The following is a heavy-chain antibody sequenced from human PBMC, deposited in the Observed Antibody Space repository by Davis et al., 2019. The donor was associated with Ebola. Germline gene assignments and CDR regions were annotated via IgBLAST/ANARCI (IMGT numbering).Heavy chain of an antibody. V-gene: IGHV1-8*02. CDR1: GGTFSSYA. Sequence: ASVKVSCKASGGTFSSYAINWVRQATGPGLEWMGWMNPNRGNTGYAQKFQGRVTMTRNTSISTAYMELSSLRSEDTAVYYCAIVVPAAFDYWGQGTLVTVSS. CDR3: AIVVPAAFDY. CDR2: MNPNRGNT. D-gene: IGHD2-2*01. J-gene: IGHJ4*02.